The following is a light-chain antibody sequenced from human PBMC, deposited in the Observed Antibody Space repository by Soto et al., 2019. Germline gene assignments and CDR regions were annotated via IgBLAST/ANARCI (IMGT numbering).Light chain of an antibody. CDR1: SSDVGGYNQ. Sequence: QSALTQPASVSGSPGQSITISCTGTSSDVGGYNQVSWYQQYPGKGPKLIIYEVSNRPSGISNRFSGSKAATTASLTISGLQAEDEADYYCSSRASSITFVFGTGTKLTVL. J-gene: IGLJ1*01. CDR2: EVS. V-gene: IGLV2-14*01. CDR3: SSRASSITFV.